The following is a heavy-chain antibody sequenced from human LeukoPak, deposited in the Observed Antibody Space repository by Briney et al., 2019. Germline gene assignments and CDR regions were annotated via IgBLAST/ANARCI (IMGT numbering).Heavy chain of an antibody. CDR3: ATYSSGWCYFDY. V-gene: IGHV4-39*01. CDR2: IYSSGST. D-gene: IGHD6-19*01. CDR1: GGSISSSPYY. Sequence: SETLSLTCTVSGGSISSSPYYWTWIRQPPGKGLEWIGNIYSSGSTYYNPSLKSRVTISVDTSKNQFSLKLSSVTAADTAVYYCATYSSGWCYFDYWGQGTLVTVSS. J-gene: IGHJ4*02.